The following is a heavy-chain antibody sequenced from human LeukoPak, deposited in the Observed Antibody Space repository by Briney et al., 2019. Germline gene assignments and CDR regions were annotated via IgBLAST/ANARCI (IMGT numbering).Heavy chain of an antibody. J-gene: IGHJ4*02. D-gene: IGHD6-25*01. CDR1: GGSISRGGYY. V-gene: IGHV4-30-2*01. CDR2: IYHSGST. Sequence: SETLSLTCTVSGGSISRGGYYWSWIRQPPGKGLEWIGYIYHSGSTYYNPSLKSRVTISVDRSKNQFSLKLSSVTAADTAVYYCARDVIAAGHFDYWGQGTLVTVSS. CDR3: ARDVIAAGHFDY.